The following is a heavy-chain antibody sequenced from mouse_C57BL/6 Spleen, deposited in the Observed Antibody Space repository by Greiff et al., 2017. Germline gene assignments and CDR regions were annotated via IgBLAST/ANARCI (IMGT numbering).Heavy chain of an antibody. V-gene: IGHV3-3*01. D-gene: IGHD1-1*01. Sequence: EVQLQESGPSLVRPSQTLSLTCTVTGFSINSDCYWIWIRQFPGNKLEYIGYTFYSGITYYNPSLESRTYITRDTSKNQFSLTLSSVTTEDTATYYCASYRGGSSYENYFDYWGQGTTLTVSS. J-gene: IGHJ2*01. CDR1: GFSINSDCY. CDR2: TFYSGIT. CDR3: ASYRGGSSYENYFDY.